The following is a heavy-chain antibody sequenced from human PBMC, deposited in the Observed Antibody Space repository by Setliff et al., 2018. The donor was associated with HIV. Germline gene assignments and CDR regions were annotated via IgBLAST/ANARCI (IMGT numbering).Heavy chain of an antibody. J-gene: IGHJ6*03. Sequence: SETLSLTCTVSGGSISSSSYYWGWIRQPPGKGLEWIGSFYYSGTTYVHPSLKSRVTISLDTSKNQFSLNLSSVTAADTGVYYCARHVDPPGTSWIYYYYYMDLWGEGTTVTVS. CDR1: GGSISSSSYY. V-gene: IGHV4-39*01. D-gene: IGHD6-13*01. CDR3: ARHVDPPGTSWIYYYYYMDL. CDR2: FYYSGTT.